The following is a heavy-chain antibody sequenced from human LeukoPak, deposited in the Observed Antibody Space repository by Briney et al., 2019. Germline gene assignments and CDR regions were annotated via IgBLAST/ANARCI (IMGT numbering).Heavy chain of an antibody. CDR1: GGSISNY. CDR2: IYTSGST. J-gene: IGHJ3*02. Sequence: SETLSLTCTVPGGSISNYWSWIRQPAGKGLEWIGRIYTSGSTNYNPSRKSRVTMSVDTSKNQFSLKLSSVTAADTAVYYCARDVTGDAFDIWGQGTMVTVSS. CDR3: ARDVTGDAFDI. V-gene: IGHV4-4*07. D-gene: IGHD7-27*01.